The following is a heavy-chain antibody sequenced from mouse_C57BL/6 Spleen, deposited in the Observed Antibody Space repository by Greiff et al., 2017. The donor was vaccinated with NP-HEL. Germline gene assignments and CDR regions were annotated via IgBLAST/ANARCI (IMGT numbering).Heavy chain of an antibody. D-gene: IGHD2-5*01. CDR2: IYPRSGNT. CDR3: ARWYSNSYWYFDV. V-gene: IGHV1-81*01. Sequence: QVQLKQSGAELARPGASVKLSCKASGYTFTSYGISWVKQRTGQGLEWIGEIYPRSGNTYYNEKFKGKATLTADKSSSTAYMELRSLTSEDSAVYFCARWYSNSYWYFDVWGTGTTVTVSS. CDR1: GYTFTSYG. J-gene: IGHJ1*03.